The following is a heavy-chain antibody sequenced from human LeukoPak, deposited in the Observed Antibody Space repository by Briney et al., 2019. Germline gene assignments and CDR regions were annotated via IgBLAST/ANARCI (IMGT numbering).Heavy chain of an antibody. CDR2: IYYSGST. Sequence: SETLSLTCTVSGGSISGGSSYWGWIRQPPGKGLEWIGSIYYSGSTYYNPSLKSRVTISVDKSKNQFSLKLSSVTAADTAVYYCASDSLQYLNYWGQGTLVTVSS. CDR3: ASDSLQYLNY. V-gene: IGHV4-39*07. D-gene: IGHD4-11*01. CDR1: GGSISGGSSY. J-gene: IGHJ4*02.